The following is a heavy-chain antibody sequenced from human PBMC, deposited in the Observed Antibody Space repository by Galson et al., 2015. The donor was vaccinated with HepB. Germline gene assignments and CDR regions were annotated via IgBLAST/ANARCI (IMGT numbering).Heavy chain of an antibody. V-gene: IGHV3-48*01. D-gene: IGHD3-10*01. CDR3: AREYGQRVNFDC. CDR2: IDRSSSTI. J-gene: IGHJ4*02. CDR1: EFTFSSHS. Sequence: LRLSCAASEFTFSSHSMNWVRQAPGKGLEWVSYIDRSSSTIYYADSVKGRLTISRDNAKNSLYLQMNSLRVEATAVYYCAREYGQRVNFDCWGQGTLVTVSS.